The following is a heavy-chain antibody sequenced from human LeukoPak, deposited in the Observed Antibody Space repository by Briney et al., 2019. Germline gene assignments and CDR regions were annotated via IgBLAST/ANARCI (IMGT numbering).Heavy chain of an antibody. Sequence: SETLSLTCAVYGESFSGYYWSWIRRPPGKGLEWIGEINHSGSTNYNPSLKSRVTISVDTSKNQFSLKLSSVTAADTAVYYCARGKGYCSSTSCYNWFDPWGQGTLVTVSS. D-gene: IGHD2-2*01. CDR1: GESFSGYY. V-gene: IGHV4-34*01. J-gene: IGHJ5*02. CDR3: ARGKGYCSSTSCYNWFDP. CDR2: INHSGST.